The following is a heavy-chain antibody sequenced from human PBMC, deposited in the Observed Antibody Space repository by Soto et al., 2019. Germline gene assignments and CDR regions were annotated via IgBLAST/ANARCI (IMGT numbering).Heavy chain of an antibody. CDR3: ARMQRWVGAMWGTYSAMDV. CDR2: IFSAGDK. D-gene: IGHD7-27*01. Sequence: QVTLRESGPALVKPTETLTLTCTVSGVSLSNARMGVSCVRQPPGKAPEWLAHIFSAGDKYYSTSPRNRLTISQDASDDQVVLNMTTVDPADTATYYCARMQRWVGAMWGTYSAMDVWGQGATVNVSS. V-gene: IGHV2-26*01. J-gene: IGHJ6*02. CDR1: GVSLSNARMG.